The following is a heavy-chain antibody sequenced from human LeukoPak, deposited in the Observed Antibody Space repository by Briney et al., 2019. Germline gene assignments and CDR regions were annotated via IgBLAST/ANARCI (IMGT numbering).Heavy chain of an antibody. CDR2: INHSGST. CDR3: ARRGKRSIGARSVALDY. Sequence: KTSETLSLTCAVYGGSFSGYYWSWIRQPPGKGLEWIGEINHSGSTNYNPSLKSRVTISVDTSKNQFSLKLSSVTVADTAVYYCARRGKRSIGARSVALDYWGQGTLVTVSS. CDR1: GGSFSGYY. J-gene: IGHJ4*02. D-gene: IGHD6-6*01. V-gene: IGHV4-34*01.